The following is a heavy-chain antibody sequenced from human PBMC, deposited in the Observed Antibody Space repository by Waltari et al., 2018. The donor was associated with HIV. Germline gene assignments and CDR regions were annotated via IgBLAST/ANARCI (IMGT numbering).Heavy chain of an antibody. CDR3: ARRAFTIFGVVTKNWFDP. J-gene: IGHJ5*02. CDR2: INHSGST. CDR1: GGSFSGYY. D-gene: IGHD3-3*01. Sequence: VQLQQWGAGLLKPSETLSLTCAVYGGSFSGYYWSWIRQPPGKGLEWIGEINHSGSTNYNPSLNSRVTISVDTSKNQCSRKLSSVTAADTAVYYCARRAFTIFGVVTKNWFDPWGQGTLVTVSS. V-gene: IGHV4-34*01.